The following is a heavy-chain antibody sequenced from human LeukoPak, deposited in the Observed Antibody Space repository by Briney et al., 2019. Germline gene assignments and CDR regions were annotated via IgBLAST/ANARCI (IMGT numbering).Heavy chain of an antibody. J-gene: IGHJ3*02. Sequence: GESLQISCKGSGYSFTSYWIGWVRQMPGKGLEWMRIIYPGDSDTRYSPSFQGQVTISADKSISTAYLQWSSLKASDTAMYYCARHPRAGPTDFDAFDIWGQGTMVTVSS. V-gene: IGHV5-51*01. CDR2: IYPGDSDT. CDR1: GYSFTSYW. CDR3: ARHPRAGPTDFDAFDI. D-gene: IGHD6-13*01.